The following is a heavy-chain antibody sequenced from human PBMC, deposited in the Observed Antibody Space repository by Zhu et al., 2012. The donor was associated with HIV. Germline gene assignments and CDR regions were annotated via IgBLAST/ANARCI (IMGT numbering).Heavy chain of an antibody. CDR2: IYHSGST. D-gene: IGHD3/OR15-3a*01. CDR1: GYSISSGYY. CDR3: ASSRTGYYMFSDY. V-gene: IGHV4-38-2*01. J-gene: IGHJ4*02. Sequence: QVQLQESGPGLVKPSETLSLTCAVSGYSISSGYYWGWIRQPPGKGLEWIGSIYHSGSTYYNPSLKSRVTISVDTSKNQFSLKLSSVTAADTAVYYCASSRTGYYMFSDYWGQGTLVTVSS.